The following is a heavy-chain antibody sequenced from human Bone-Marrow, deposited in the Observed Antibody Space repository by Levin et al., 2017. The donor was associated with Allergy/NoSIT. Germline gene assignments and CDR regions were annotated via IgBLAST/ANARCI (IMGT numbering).Heavy chain of an antibody. D-gene: IGHD3-22*01. Sequence: PSQTLSLTCTVSGGSISSSDYYWGWIRQTPGKGLEWIGSIYYSGSTNYKPSLKSRLTISVDTSKNQFSLRLTSMTATDTAVYYCARLGYYYEASGYNIDYWGQGTLVTVSS. V-gene: IGHV4-39*01. CDR2: IYYSGST. CDR1: GGSISSSDYY. CDR3: ARLGYYYEASGYNIDY. J-gene: IGHJ4*02.